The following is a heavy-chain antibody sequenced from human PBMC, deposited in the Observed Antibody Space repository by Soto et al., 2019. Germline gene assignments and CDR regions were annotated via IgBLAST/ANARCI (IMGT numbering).Heavy chain of an antibody. CDR2: ISYDGSNK. CDR3: AKEGLDY. CDR1: GFTFSSYG. Sequence: PGGSLRLSCAASGFTFSSYGMHWVRQAPGKGLEWVAVISYDGSNKYYADSVKGRFTISRDNSKNTLYLQMNSLRAEDTAVYYCAKEGLDYWGQGTLVTVS. J-gene: IGHJ4*02. V-gene: IGHV3-30*18.